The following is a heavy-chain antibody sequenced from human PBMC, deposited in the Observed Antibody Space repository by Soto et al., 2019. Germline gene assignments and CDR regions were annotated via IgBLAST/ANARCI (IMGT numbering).Heavy chain of an antibody. J-gene: IGHJ4*02. CDR2: LYYTGTT. D-gene: IGHD6-19*01. Sequence: AETLSLTCTVSGGSINISTSYWGWVRQPPGKGLEWIASLYYTGTTYYNPSLTSRVTISGDTSKNQFSLRVNSVTAADTAVYYCARAPTSSGWTFDYWGQGTLVTVSS. V-gene: IGHV4-39*01. CDR1: GGSINISTSY. CDR3: ARAPTSSGWTFDY.